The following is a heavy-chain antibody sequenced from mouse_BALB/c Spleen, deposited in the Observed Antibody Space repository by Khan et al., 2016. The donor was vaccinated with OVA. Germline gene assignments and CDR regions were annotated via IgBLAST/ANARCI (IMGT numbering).Heavy chain of an antibody. CDR2: INTHSGVP. Sequence: QIQLVQSGPELKKPGETVRISCKASGYTFTTAGIQWVQKMPGKGLKWIGWINTHSGVPKYAEDFKGRFAFSLEISVNTAYLQITNLKNEDTATDFCARGRGADYRNDGGAMEYWGQGTSVTVSS. CDR3: ARGRGADYRNDGGAMEY. D-gene: IGHD2-12*01. CDR1: GYTFTTAG. J-gene: IGHJ4*01. V-gene: IGHV9-4*02.